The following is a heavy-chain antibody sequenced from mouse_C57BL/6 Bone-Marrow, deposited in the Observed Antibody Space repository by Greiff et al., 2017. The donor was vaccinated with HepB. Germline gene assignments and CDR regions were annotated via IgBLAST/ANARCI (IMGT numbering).Heavy chain of an antibody. CDR2: IDPSDSDT. Sequence: QVQLQQPGAELVMPGASVKLSCKASGYTFTSYWMHWVKQRPGQGLEWIGEIDPSDSDTNYNQKFKGKSTLTVDKSSSTAYMQLSSLTSEDSAVYYCARELRLRFAYWGQGTLVTVSA. D-gene: IGHD3-2*02. J-gene: IGHJ3*01. CDR3: ARELRLRFAY. CDR1: GYTFTSYW. V-gene: IGHV1-69*01.